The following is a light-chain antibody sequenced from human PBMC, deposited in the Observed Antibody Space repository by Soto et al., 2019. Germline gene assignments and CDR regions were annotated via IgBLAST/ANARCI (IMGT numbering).Light chain of an antibody. CDR2: EVN. Sequence: QSALTQPASVSGSPGQSITISCTGTSSDVGLYNRVSWYKHLPSNAPKLIIFEVNEGPIGISNRFSGSKSGNTASLTISGLQDEDEADYYCCSYVGSSILMFGGGTKLTVL. CDR3: CSYVGSSILM. J-gene: IGLJ3*02. CDR1: SSDVGLYNR. V-gene: IGLV2-23*02.